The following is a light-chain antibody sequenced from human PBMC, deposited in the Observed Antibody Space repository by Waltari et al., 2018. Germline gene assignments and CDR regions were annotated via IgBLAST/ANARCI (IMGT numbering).Light chain of an antibody. Sequence: QSALTQPASVSGSPGQSITISCTGTSSDVGGYNYVSCYQQHPGKVPKRLIFDVSNRPSGVSNRFSGSKSGNTASLTISGLQAEDESDYYCCSFTSRSTWVFGGGTKLTVL. CDR2: DVS. V-gene: IGLV2-14*01. CDR1: SSDVGGYNY. CDR3: CSFTSRSTWV. J-gene: IGLJ3*02.